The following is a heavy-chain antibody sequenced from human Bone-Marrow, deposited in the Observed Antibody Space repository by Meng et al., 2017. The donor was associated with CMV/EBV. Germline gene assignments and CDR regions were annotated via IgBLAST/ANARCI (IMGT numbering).Heavy chain of an antibody. D-gene: IGHD3-9*01. CDR3: SPRRLSDPDWEHYFDY. CDR2: IYWNDDK. J-gene: IGHJ4*02. Sequence: SGPTLVKPTQTLTLTCTFSGFSVSSSGVGVGWIRQPPGKALEWLALIYWNDDKHYSPSLKSRLAITKDTSTDQVVLTLTNMDPVDTATSYCSPRRLSDPDWEHYFDYWGQGTLVTVSS. CDR1: GFSVSSSGVG. V-gene: IGHV2-5*01.